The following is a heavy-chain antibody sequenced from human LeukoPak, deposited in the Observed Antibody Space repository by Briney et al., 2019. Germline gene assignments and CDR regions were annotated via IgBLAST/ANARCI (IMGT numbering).Heavy chain of an antibody. V-gene: IGHV1-8*01. CDR3: ARNLGYCSGGSCFEYYFVF. Sequence: ASVKVSCKASGYTFTSYDINWVRQATGPGPEWMGWMSPSSGNTGYAQKFQGRVTMTRNTSISTAYMELSSLRSEDTAVYYCARNLGYCSGGSCFEYYFVFWGQGTLVTVSS. J-gene: IGHJ4*02. CDR1: GYTFTSYD. CDR2: MSPSSGNT. D-gene: IGHD2-15*01.